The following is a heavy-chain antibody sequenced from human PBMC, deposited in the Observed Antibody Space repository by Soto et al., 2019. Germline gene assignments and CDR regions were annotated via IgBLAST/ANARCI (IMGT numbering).Heavy chain of an antibody. CDR3: ARGNRTEWLFDY. CDR2: INHSGST. Sequence: PSETLSLTCAVYGGSFSGYYWSWIRQPPGKGLEWIGEINHSGSTNYNPSLKSRVTISVDTSKNQFSLKLSSVTAADTAVYYCARGNRTEWLFDYWGQGTLVTVSS. D-gene: IGHD5-12*01. J-gene: IGHJ4*02. CDR1: GGSFSGYY. V-gene: IGHV4-34*01.